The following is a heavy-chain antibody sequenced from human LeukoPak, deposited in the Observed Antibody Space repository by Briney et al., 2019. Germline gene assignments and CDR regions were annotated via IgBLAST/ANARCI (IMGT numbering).Heavy chain of an antibody. J-gene: IGHJ4*02. V-gene: IGHV4-59*01. CDR2: IYYSGST. Sequence: SETLSLTCTVSGGSINSYYWSWIRQPPGKGLEWIGYIYYSGSTNYNPSLKSRVTISVDTSKNQFSLKLSSVTAADTAVYYCARARYYFDYWGQGTLVTVSS. CDR3: ARARYYFDY. CDR1: GGSINSYY.